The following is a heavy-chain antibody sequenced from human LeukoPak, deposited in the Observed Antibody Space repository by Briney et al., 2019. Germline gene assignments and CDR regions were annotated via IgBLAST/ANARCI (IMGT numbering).Heavy chain of an antibody. CDR1: GYTFTSYD. Sequence: ASVKVSCKASGYTFTSYDINWVRQATGQGLEWMGWMNPNSGNTGYAQKFQGRVAMTRNTSISTAYMELSSLRSEDTAVYYCARTNWSYHSDKWFDPWGQGTLVTVSS. V-gene: IGHV1-8*01. D-gene: IGHD1-7*01. J-gene: IGHJ5*02. CDR3: ARTNWSYHSDKWFDP. CDR2: MNPNSGNT.